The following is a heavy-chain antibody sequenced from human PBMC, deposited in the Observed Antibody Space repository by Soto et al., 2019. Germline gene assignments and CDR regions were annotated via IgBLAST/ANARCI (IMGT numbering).Heavy chain of an antibody. Sequence: QVQLVESGGGVVQPGRSLRLSCAASRFTFSNYAMHWVRQAPDRGLEWVAVLSYDGSDKYYADSVKGRFTISRDNYKSTLYLQMDSLSAEDTAMYYCARDLSGSTPYYFDYWGQGTLVTVSS. D-gene: IGHD1-26*01. V-gene: IGHV3-30-3*01. CDR2: LSYDGSDK. CDR3: ARDLSGSTPYYFDY. CDR1: RFTFSNYA. J-gene: IGHJ4*02.